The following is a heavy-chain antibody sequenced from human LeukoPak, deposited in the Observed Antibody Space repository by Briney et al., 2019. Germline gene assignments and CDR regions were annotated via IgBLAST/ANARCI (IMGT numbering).Heavy chain of an antibody. Sequence: SETLSLTCTVSGGSISSYYWSWIRQPPGKGLEWIGYIYYSGSTNYNPSLKSRVTISVDTSKNQFSLKLSSVTAADTAVYYCARATYPGYGDYGGQQRYYFDYWGQGTLVTVSS. CDR3: ARATYPGYGDYGGQQRYYFDY. V-gene: IGHV4-59*01. CDR2: IYYSGST. J-gene: IGHJ4*02. CDR1: GGSISSYY. D-gene: IGHD4-17*01.